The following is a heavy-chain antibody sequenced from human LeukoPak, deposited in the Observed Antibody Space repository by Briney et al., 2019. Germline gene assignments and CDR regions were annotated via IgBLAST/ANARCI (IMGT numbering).Heavy chain of an antibody. Sequence: GGSLRLSCAASGFTFSSYSMNWVRQAPGKGLEWVSSISSSSSYIYYAGSVKGRFTISRDNAKNSLYLQMNSLRAEDTAVYYCASLDRVASFGPWGQGTLVTVSS. CDR2: ISSSSSYI. CDR1: GFTFSSYS. CDR3: ASLDRVASFGP. D-gene: IGHD3-3*02. J-gene: IGHJ5*02. V-gene: IGHV3-21*01.